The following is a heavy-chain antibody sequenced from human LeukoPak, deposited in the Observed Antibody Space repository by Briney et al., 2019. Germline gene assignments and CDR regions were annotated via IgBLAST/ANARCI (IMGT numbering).Heavy chain of an antibody. CDR1: GGSFSGYY. CDR2: LNHSGST. D-gene: IGHD2-2*01. CDR3: ASSTSGGGDFDY. J-gene: IGHJ4*02. Sequence: SETLTLTCTVYGGSFSGYYWSWIRQPPGKGLEWIADLNHSGSTIYYPYLKSRRTITLDTTKNHFSLKLSSVTAADTAVYYCASSTSGGGDFDYWGQGTLGTVSS. V-gene: IGHV4-34*01.